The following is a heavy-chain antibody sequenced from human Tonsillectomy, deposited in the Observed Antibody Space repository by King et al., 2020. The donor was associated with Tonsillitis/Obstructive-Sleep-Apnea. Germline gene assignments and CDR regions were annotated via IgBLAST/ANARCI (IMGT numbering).Heavy chain of an antibody. CDR2: ISSSSSYT. Sequence: VQLVESGGGLAKPGGSLRLSCAASGFTFSDYYMSWIRQAPGKGLEWVSYISSSSSYTNYADSVKGRFTISRDNAKNSLYLQMNSLRAEDTAVYYCASAYCGGDCPPDYWGQGTLVTVSS. V-gene: IGHV3-11*05. CDR3: ASAYCGGDCPPDY. J-gene: IGHJ4*02. CDR1: GFTFSDYY. D-gene: IGHD2-21*01.